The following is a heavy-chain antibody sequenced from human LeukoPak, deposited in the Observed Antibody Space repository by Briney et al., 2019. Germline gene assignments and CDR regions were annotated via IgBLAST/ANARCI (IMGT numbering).Heavy chain of an antibody. CDR2: VNTNTGNP. Sequence: ASVKVSCKASGYTFTRNTINWVRQAPGQGLEWMGWVNTNTGNPTYAQGFTGRFVFSSDTSVSTAYLQIGSLKAEDTVVYYCVTNFDSSGYFGYWGQGTLVTVSS. V-gene: IGHV7-4-1*01. CDR3: VTNFDSSGYFGY. J-gene: IGHJ4*02. CDR1: GYTFTRNT. D-gene: IGHD3-22*01.